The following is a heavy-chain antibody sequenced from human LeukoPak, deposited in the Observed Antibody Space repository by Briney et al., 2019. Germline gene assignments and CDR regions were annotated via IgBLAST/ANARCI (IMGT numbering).Heavy chain of an antibody. CDR3: ARFGSGWHYFDY. Sequence: SETLSLTCVVYDESFSGYFWSWIRQPPGKGLEWIGEINHSGSTNYNPSLKSRVTISVDTSKNQISLKLSSVTAADTAVYYCARFGSGWHYFDYWGQGTLVTVSS. V-gene: IGHV4-34*01. J-gene: IGHJ4*02. D-gene: IGHD6-19*01. CDR1: DESFSGYF. CDR2: INHSGST.